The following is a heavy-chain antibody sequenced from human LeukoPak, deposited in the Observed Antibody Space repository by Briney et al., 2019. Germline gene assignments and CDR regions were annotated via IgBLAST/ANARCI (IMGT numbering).Heavy chain of an antibody. CDR3: TRDRDYDY. V-gene: IGHV3-21*01. D-gene: IGHD4-11*01. J-gene: IGHJ4*02. CDR2: ISSSSSYI. CDR1: GFTFSSYS. Sequence: GGSLRLSCAASGFTFSSYSMNWVRQAPGKGLEWVSSISSSSSYIYYADSVKGRFTISRDNSKNTLYLQMDSLRSDDTALYYCTRDRDYDYWGQGTLVTVSS.